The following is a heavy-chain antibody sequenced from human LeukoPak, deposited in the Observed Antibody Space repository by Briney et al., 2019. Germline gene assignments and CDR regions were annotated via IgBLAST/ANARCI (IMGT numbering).Heavy chain of an antibody. CDR2: FDPEDGET. CDR3: AYRAREDDSPFDY. Sequence: GASVKVSCKVSGYTLTELSMHWVRQAPGKGLEWMEGFDPEDGETIYAQKFQGRVTMTEDTYTDTAYMELSSLRSEDTAVYYCAYRAREDDSPFDYWGQGTLVTVSP. CDR1: GYTLTELS. D-gene: IGHD3-22*01. V-gene: IGHV1-24*01. J-gene: IGHJ4*02.